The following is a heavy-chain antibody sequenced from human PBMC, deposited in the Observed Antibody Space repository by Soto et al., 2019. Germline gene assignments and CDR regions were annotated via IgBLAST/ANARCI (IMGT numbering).Heavy chain of an antibody. CDR3: AKAREAYSSSFIFDY. CDR2: ISGSGGST. D-gene: IGHD6-6*01. CDR1: VFTFSSYA. J-gene: IGHJ4*02. Sequence: PGGSLRLSCAASVFTFSSYAMSWVRQAPGKGLEWVSAISGSGGSTYYADSVKGRFTISRDNSKNTLYLQMNSLRAEDTAVYYCAKAREAYSSSFIFDYWGQGTLVTVSS. V-gene: IGHV3-23*01.